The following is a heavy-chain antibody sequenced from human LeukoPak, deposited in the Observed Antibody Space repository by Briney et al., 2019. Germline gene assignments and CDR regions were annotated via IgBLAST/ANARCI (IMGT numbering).Heavy chain of an antibody. J-gene: IGHJ6*04. V-gene: IGHV1-46*01. Sequence: ASVKVSCMASGYTFTSYSMHWVRQAPGQGREGMGIIDPRGGSTSYAERFQGSVTMTTDTSTSKVYMEVSSLGSEDTAVYYCARHSHMDVWGKGTTVTVSS. CDR2: IDPRGGST. CDR3: ARHSHMDV. D-gene: IGHD2-21*01. CDR1: GYTFTSYS.